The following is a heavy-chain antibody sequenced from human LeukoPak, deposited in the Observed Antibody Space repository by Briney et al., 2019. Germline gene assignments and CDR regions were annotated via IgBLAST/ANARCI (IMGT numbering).Heavy chain of an antibody. CDR3: ARAHGDYMNYFDY. D-gene: IGHD4-17*01. J-gene: IGHJ4*02. Sequence: PSETLSLTCTVSGGSISGYYWSWIRQPPGKGLEWIGEINHSGSTNYNPSLKSRVTISVDTSKNQFSLKLSSVTAADTAVYYCARAHGDYMNYFDYWGQGTLVTVSS. V-gene: IGHV4-34*01. CDR2: INHSGST. CDR1: GGSISGYY.